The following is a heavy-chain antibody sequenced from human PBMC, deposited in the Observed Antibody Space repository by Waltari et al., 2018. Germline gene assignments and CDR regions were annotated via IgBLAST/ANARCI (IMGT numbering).Heavy chain of an antibody. CDR1: GGSISSYY. CDR3: ARGLKIAAASYMDV. V-gene: IGHV4-4*07. D-gene: IGHD6-13*01. Sequence: QVQLQESGPGLVKPSETLSLTCTVSGGSISSYYWSWIRQPAGKGLEWIGRIYTSGSTNYNPSLKSRVTMSVDTSKNQFSLKLSSVTAADTAVYYCARGLKIAAASYMDVWGKGTTVTISS. J-gene: IGHJ6*03. CDR2: IYTSGST.